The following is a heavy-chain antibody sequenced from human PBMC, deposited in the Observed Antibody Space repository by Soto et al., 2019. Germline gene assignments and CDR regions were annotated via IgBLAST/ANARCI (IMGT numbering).Heavy chain of an antibody. CDR3: TRPRSDGSETPFDY. CDR1: GFTFSSYW. CDR2: ISGDGSST. J-gene: IGHJ4*02. Sequence: EVQLVESGGGLVQPGGSLRLSCAASGFTFSSYWLHWVRQAPGKGLVWVSRISGDGSSTTYADSVKGRFIISRDNAQNTLYLQMNNLRADDTAVYYCTRPRSDGSETPFDYWGQGTLVTVSS. V-gene: IGHV3-74*01. D-gene: IGHD1-1*01.